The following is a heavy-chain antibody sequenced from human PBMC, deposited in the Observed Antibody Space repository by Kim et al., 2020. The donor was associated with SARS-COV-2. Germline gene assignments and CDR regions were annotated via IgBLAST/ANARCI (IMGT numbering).Heavy chain of an antibody. V-gene: IGHV3-74*01. CDR1: GFTLSSSW. CDR2: MNGEGSSP. CDR3: ARGPWGAASL. Sequence: GGSLRLSCTVSGFTLSSSWMHWVRQAPGKGLAWVSRMNGEGSSPTYADPVKGRFTISSDNAKNTLFLQMDSLRVDDTAVYYCARGPWGAASLWWQGTLVT. J-gene: IGHJ4*02. D-gene: IGHD1-26*01.